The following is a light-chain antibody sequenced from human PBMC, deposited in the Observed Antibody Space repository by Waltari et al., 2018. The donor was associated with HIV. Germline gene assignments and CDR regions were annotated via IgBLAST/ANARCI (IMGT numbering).Light chain of an antibody. CDR3: QSYDSGLSGVI. J-gene: IGLJ2*01. V-gene: IGLV1-40*01. Sequence: QSVLTQPPSVSGAPGQRVTISCTGSDSHIGAGYDVHWFQQFPGTAPNLLIYTNSNRPSGVPDRFSASKSGASASLAIAGLQVEDEADYYCQSYDSGLSGVIFGGGTKLTVL. CDR1: DSHIGAGYD. CDR2: TNS.